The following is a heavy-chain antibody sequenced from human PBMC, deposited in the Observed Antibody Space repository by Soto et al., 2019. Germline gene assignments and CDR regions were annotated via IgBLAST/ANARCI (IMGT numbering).Heavy chain of an antibody. J-gene: IGHJ4*02. CDR1: GFTFDDYA. CDR3: ARDFTYYDSTLL. V-gene: IGHV3-9*01. CDR2: ITWNSAYI. D-gene: IGHD3-22*01. Sequence: PGGSLRLSCAASGFTFDDYAMHWVRQAPGKGLEWVSYITWNSAYIGYADSVKGRFTISRDNANNSLYLQMNSLNPEDTAFYYCARDFTYYDSTLLWGQGTLVTVSS.